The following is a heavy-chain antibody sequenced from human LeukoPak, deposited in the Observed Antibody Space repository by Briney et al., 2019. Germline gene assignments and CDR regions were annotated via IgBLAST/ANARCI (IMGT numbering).Heavy chain of an antibody. V-gene: IGHV3-23*01. Sequence: GGTLRLSCAASGFTFSSYGMSWVRQAPGRGLEWVSAISGSGGSTYYADSVKGRFTISRDNSMNSLYLQMNSLRAEDTAVYYCARISSGCFDYWGQGTLVTVSS. CDR1: GFTFSSYG. D-gene: IGHD6-19*01. CDR3: ARISSGCFDY. CDR2: ISGSGGST. J-gene: IGHJ4*02.